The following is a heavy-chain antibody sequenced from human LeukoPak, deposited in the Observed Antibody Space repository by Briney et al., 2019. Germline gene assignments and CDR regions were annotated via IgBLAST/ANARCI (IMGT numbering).Heavy chain of an antibody. Sequence: GSSVKVSCKASGDTFSSYAISWVRQAPGQGLEWMGGIIPIFGTANYAQKFQGRVTITADESTSTAYMELSSLRSEDTAVYYCARVIAVAGGHYYGMDVWGQGTTVTVSS. CDR3: ARVIAVAGGHYYGMDV. V-gene: IGHV1-69*01. J-gene: IGHJ6*02. CDR2: IIPIFGTA. D-gene: IGHD6-19*01. CDR1: GDTFSSYA.